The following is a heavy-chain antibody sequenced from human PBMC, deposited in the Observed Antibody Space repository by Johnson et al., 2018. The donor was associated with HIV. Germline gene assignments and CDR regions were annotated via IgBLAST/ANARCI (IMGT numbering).Heavy chain of an antibody. Sequence: VQLVESGGGLVQPGGSLRLSCAASGFTFSDHYMDWVRQAPGKGLEWVGRSRNKANSYTTEYAASVKGRFTISRDDSKNSLYLQMNSLKTEDTAVYYCTTLGYCSGGSCYSGRGFDIWGQGTMVTVSS. D-gene: IGHD2-15*01. CDR1: GFTFSDHY. CDR3: TTLGYCSGGSCYSGRGFDI. V-gene: IGHV3-72*01. J-gene: IGHJ3*02. CDR2: SRNKANSYTT.